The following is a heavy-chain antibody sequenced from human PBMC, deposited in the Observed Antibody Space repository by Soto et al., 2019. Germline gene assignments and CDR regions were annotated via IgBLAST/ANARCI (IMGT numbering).Heavy chain of an antibody. CDR1: GYTFTSYD. CDR2: MNPNSGNT. V-gene: IGHV1-8*01. J-gene: IGHJ5*02. Sequence: ASVKVSCKASGYTFTSYDINWVRQATGQGLEWMGWMNPNSGNTGYAQKFQGRVTMTRNTSISTAYMELSSLRSEDTAVYYCAVYYDFWSGYYDWFDPWGQGTLVTVSP. CDR3: AVYYDFWSGYYDWFDP. D-gene: IGHD3-3*01.